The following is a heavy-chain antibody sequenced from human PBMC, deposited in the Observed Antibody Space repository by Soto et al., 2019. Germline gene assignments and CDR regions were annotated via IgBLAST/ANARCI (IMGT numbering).Heavy chain of an antibody. CDR1: GGTFSSYA. D-gene: IGHD6-19*01. V-gene: IGHV1-69*13. CDR2: IIPIFGTA. CDR3: ARWGKVAVAAFDY. J-gene: IGHJ4*02. Sequence: GASVKVSCKASGGTFSSYAISWVRQAPGQGLEWMGGIIPIFGTANYAQKFQGRVTITADESTSTAYMELSSLRSEDTAVYYCARWGKVAVAAFDYWGQGTLVTVSS.